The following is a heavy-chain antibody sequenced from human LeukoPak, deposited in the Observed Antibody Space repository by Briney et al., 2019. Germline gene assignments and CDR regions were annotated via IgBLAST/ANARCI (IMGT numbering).Heavy chain of an antibody. V-gene: IGHV1-58*01. J-gene: IGHJ4*02. CDR1: GVTFTSSA. D-gene: IGHD3-22*01. CDR2: IVVGSGNT. CDR3: AAENYYDSSGYGY. Sequence: ASVKVSCKASGVTFTSSAVRWVRQAPGQRLEWIGWIVVGSGNTNYAQKFQERVTITRDMSTSTAYMELSSLRSEDTAVYYCAAENYYDSSGYGYWGQGTLVTVSS.